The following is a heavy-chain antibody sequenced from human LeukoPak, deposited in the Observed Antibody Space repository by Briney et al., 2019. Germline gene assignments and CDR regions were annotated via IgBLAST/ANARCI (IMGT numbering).Heavy chain of an antibody. CDR3: ARECPVEAGGYSYGDYFDY. V-gene: IGHV4-30-2*01. CDR1: GGSISSGGYY. CDR2: IYHSGST. D-gene: IGHD5-18*01. Sequence: PSQTLSLTCTVSGGSISSGGYYWSWIRQPPGKGLEWIGYIYHSGSTYYNPSLKSRVTISVDRSKNQFSLKPSSVTAADTAVYYCARECPVEAGGYSYGDYFDYWGQGTLVTVSS. J-gene: IGHJ4*02.